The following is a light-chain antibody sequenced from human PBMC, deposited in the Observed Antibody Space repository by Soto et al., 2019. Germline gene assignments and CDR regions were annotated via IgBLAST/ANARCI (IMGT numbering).Light chain of an antibody. J-gene: IGKJ2*01. V-gene: IGKV3-15*01. Sequence: EIVMTQSPVTLSVSPGERSIRSGRASQRVSSNVAWYQQKPGQAPRLLIYGASTRATGIPARFSGSGSETEFTLTISSLQSEDFAVYYCQQYNNWPPYTFGQGTKVDIK. CDR2: GAS. CDR3: QQYNNWPPYT. CDR1: QRVSSN.